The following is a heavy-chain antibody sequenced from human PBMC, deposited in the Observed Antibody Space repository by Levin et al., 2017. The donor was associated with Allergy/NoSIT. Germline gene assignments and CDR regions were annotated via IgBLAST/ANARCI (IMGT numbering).Heavy chain of an antibody. J-gene: IGHJ5*02. D-gene: IGHD2-2*01. CDR1: GFTFSSYA. CDR3: ARDLAVPAARGMDNWFDP. CDR2: ISYDGSNK. V-gene: IGHV3-30-3*01. Sequence: TGGSLRLSCAASGFTFSSYAMHWVRQAPGKGLEWVAVISYDGSNKYYADSVKGRFTISRDNSKNTLYLQMNSLRAEDTAVYYCARDLAVPAARGMDNWFDPWGQGTLVTVSS.